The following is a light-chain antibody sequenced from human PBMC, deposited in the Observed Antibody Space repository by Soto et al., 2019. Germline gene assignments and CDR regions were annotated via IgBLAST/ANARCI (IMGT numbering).Light chain of an antibody. V-gene: IGKV1-5*01. CDR3: QQYNSYWT. CDR1: QSISSW. CDR2: DAS. Sequence: IQMTQSPSTLSTLSSCVRERVTITCRASQSISSWLAWYQQKPGKAPKLLIYDASSLESGVPSRFSGSGSGTEFTLTISSLQPDDFATYYCQQYNSYWTFGQGTKVDI. J-gene: IGKJ1*01.